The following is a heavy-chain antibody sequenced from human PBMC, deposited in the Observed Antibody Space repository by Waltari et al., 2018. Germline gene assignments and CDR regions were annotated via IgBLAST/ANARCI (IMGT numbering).Heavy chain of an antibody. J-gene: IGHJ6*02. V-gene: IGHV5-10-1*03. Sequence: EVQLVQSGAEVKKPGESLRISCKGSGYSFTSYWISWGRQMPGQGLEWMGRFDPSDSYTNYSPSCQGHVTISADKSISTAYLQWNSLKASDTAMYYCARPLYDSSGYHTYAMDVWGQGTTVTVSS. CDR3: ARPLYDSSGYHTYAMDV. CDR2: FDPSDSYT. CDR1: GYSFTSYW. D-gene: IGHD3-22*01.